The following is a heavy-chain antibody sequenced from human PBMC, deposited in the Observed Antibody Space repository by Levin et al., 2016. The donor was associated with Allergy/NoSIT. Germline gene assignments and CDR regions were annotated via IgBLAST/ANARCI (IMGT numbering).Heavy chain of an antibody. CDR3: ARDGVRIAAAGTGLDY. CDR2: ISYDAINK. J-gene: IGHJ4*02. CDR1: GFLFRNYA. V-gene: IGHV3-30-3*01. Sequence: GGSLRLSCAASGFLFRNYAINWVRQAPGKGLEWVAVISYDAINKYYADSVKGRFTISRDNSKNTLYLQMNSLRADDTAVYYCARDGVRIAAAGTGLDYWGQGTLVTVSS. D-gene: IGHD6-13*01.